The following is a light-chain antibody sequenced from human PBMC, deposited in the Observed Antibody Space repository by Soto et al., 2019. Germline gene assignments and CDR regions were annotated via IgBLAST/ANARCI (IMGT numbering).Light chain of an antibody. CDR1: RSNIGDNT. CDR2: YSN. V-gene: IGLV1-44*01. Sequence: QSVLTQPTSVSGTPGQRVTISCSGSRSNIGDNTVNWYQQLPGTAPKLLVYYSNQRPSGVPDRFSGSKSGTSASLAISGLQSEDEADYYCAAWDDSLNGPVFGGGTKVTVL. CDR3: AAWDDSLNGPV. J-gene: IGLJ2*01.